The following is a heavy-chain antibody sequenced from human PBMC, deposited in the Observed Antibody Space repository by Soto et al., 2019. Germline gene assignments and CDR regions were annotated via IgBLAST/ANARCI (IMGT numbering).Heavy chain of an antibody. V-gene: IGHV1-2*02. CDR2: INPNSGGT. J-gene: IGHJ4*02. D-gene: IGHD6-6*01. Sequence: ASVKVSCKASGYTFTGYYMHWVRQAPGQGLEWMGWINPNSGGTNYAQKFQGRVTMTRDTSISTAYMELSRLRSDDTAVYYCARDAESSIAALVPDYWGQGTMVTVSS. CDR1: GYTFTGYY. CDR3: ARDAESSIAALVPDY.